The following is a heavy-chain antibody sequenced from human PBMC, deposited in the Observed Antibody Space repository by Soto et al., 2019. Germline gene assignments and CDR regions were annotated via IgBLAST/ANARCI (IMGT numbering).Heavy chain of an antibody. J-gene: IGHJ4*02. Sequence: ASVKVSCKASKYTFTNYAIHWVRQAPGQSLEWMGWVDTGNGNTKYSQKFQDRVTITRDTYANTADMELSSLTSEDTAVYYCARDAKWDPRGVEAKQDDSFDYWGQGTLVTVSS. D-gene: IGHD1-26*01. CDR3: ARDAKWDPRGVEAKQDDSFDY. CDR2: VDTGNGNT. V-gene: IGHV1-3*04. CDR1: KYTFTNYA.